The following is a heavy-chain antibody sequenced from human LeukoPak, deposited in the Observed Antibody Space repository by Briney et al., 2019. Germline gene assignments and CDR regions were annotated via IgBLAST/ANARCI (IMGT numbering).Heavy chain of an antibody. CDR3: AREQYYYDSSDGGAFDI. D-gene: IGHD3-22*01. J-gene: IGHJ3*02. V-gene: IGHV3-30*04. CDR1: GFTFSSYA. Sequence: PGGSLRLSCAASGFTFSSYAMHWVRQAPGKGLEWVAVISYDGSNKYYADSVKGRFTISRDNSKNTLYLQMNSLRAEDTAVYYCAREQYYYDSSDGGAFDIWGQGTMVTVSS. CDR2: ISYDGSNK.